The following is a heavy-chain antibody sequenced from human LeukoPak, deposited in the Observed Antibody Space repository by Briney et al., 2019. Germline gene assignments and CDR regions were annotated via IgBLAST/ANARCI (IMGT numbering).Heavy chain of an antibody. V-gene: IGHV4-59*08. CDR3: ARFPSITWAFDF. J-gene: IGHJ4*02. CDR1: GGSISGYY. D-gene: IGHD2-21*01. Sequence: SETLSLTCTVSGGSISGYYWSWIRQPPGKGLEWIAYIYYSGNTNYNPSLKSRVTISLDTSNNQFSLRLSSVTAADTAVYYCARFPSITWAFDFWGQGTLVTVSS. CDR2: IYYSGNT.